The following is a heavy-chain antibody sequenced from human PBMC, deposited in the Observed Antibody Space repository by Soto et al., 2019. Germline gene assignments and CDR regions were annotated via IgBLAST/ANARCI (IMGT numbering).Heavy chain of an antibody. J-gene: IGHJ4*02. CDR3: ARDKITGLFDY. V-gene: IGHV4-34*01. CDR1: GGYFSGYY. Sequence: KPPETLSLTCAVYGGYFSGYYLTWIGQPPGTGLEWIGEINHSGSTNYNPSLKSRVTISVDTSKNQFSLKLTSVTAADTAVYYCARDKITGLFDYWGQGTLVT. D-gene: IGHD2-8*02. CDR2: INHSGST.